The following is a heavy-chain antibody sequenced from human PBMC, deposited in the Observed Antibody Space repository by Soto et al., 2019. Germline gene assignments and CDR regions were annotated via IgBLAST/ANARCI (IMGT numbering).Heavy chain of an antibody. CDR2: IFYGGST. CDR1: GGSISGYY. D-gene: IGHD5-18*01. J-gene: IGHJ4*02. Sequence: SETLSLTCTVSGGSISGYYWSWIRQPPGKGPEWIGYIFYGGSTNHNPSLNGRVTMSVDTSKNYFSLRLSSVTAADTAVYYCARSGNSNGLVFDYWGQGTVVSVSS. CDR3: ARSGNSNGLVFDY. V-gene: IGHV4-59*01.